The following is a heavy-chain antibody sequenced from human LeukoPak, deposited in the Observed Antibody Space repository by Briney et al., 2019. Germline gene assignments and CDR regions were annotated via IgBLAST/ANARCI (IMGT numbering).Heavy chain of an antibody. Sequence: ASVKVSCKASGGTFSSYAISWVRQAPGQGLEWMGGIIPIFGTANYAQKFQGRVTITTDESTSTAYMELSSLRSEDTAVYYCARSPSRGYDLWSGTHGGYYYMDVWGKGTTVTVSS. CDR3: ARSPSRGYDLWSGTHGGYYYMDV. CDR2: IIPIFGTA. CDR1: GGTFSSYA. D-gene: IGHD3-3*01. V-gene: IGHV1-69*05. J-gene: IGHJ6*03.